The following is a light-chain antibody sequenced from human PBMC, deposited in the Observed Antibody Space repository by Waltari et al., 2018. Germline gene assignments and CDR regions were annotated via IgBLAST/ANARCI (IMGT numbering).Light chain of an antibody. Sequence: EIVLTQSPATLSLSPGERATLSCRASQNVRTYLAWFQHRPGQAPRLLIYDASNRATDVPAKCTGSGSGTDFTLTISSLQPEDFALYYCQERSNWPGGAFGGGTKVEIK. J-gene: IGKJ4*01. CDR3: QERSNWPGGA. CDR2: DAS. CDR1: QNVRTY. V-gene: IGKV3-11*01.